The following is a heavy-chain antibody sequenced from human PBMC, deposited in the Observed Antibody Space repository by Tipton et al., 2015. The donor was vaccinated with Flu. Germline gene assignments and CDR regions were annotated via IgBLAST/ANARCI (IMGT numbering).Heavy chain of an antibody. D-gene: IGHD5-24*01. CDR2: IYHSGST. V-gene: IGHV4-38-2*02. CDR3: ARGDGYNFDY. CDR1: GYSISSGFY. J-gene: IGHJ4*02. Sequence: LRLSCTVSGYSISSGFYWGWIRQPPGKGLEWIGNIYHSGSTFYNPSLKSRVTISVDTSKNQFSLKLSSVTAADTAAYYCARGDGYNFDYWGQGTLATVSS.